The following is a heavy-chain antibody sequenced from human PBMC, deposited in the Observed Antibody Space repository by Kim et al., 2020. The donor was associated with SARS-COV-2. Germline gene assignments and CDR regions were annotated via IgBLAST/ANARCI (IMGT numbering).Heavy chain of an antibody. CDR2: INHSGST. CDR3: ARGYSSGYNKYFQH. V-gene: IGHV4-34*01. Sequence: SETLSLTCAVYGGSFSGYYWSWIRQPPGKGLEWIGEINHSGSTNYNPSLKSRVTISVDTSKNQFSLKLSSVTAADTAVYYCARGYSSGYNKYFQHWGQGTLVTVSS. D-gene: IGHD3-22*01. J-gene: IGHJ1*01. CDR1: GGSFSGYY.